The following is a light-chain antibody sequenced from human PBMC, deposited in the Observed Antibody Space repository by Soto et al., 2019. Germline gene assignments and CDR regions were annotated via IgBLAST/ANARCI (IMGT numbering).Light chain of an antibody. CDR3: QQYDSSPYT. Sequence: EIVLTQSPGTLSLSPGDRATLSCRASQSLTSYYLAWYQQRPGQAPRLLISGASTRATGIPDRFTGTGSGADCTLTISRLEPEDFAVYYCQQYDSSPYTFGQGTKVDI. CDR1: QSLTSYY. CDR2: GAS. J-gene: IGKJ2*01. V-gene: IGKV3-20*01.